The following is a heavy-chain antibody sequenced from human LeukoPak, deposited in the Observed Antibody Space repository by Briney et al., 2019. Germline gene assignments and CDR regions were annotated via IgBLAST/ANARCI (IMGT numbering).Heavy chain of an antibody. Sequence: ASVKVSCKASGYTFTSYDINWVRQATGQGLEWMGWMNPNSGNTGYAQKFQGRVTMTRNTSISTAYMELSSLRSGDTAVYYCARTPLTYYDILTGYSYNWFDPWGQGTLVTVSS. V-gene: IGHV1-8*01. CDR3: ARTPLTYYDILTGYSYNWFDP. CDR1: GYTFTSYD. D-gene: IGHD3-9*01. CDR2: MNPNSGNT. J-gene: IGHJ5*02.